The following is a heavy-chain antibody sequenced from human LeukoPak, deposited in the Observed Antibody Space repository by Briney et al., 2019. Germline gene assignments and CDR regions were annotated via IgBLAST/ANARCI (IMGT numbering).Heavy chain of an antibody. CDR3: ARGLGYSYGYFDY. CDR1: GYTFTGYY. D-gene: IGHD5-18*01. J-gene: IGHJ4*02. V-gene: IGHV1-2*02. Sequence: GASVKVSCKASGYTFTGYYMHWVRQAPGQGLEWMGWINPNSGGTNYAQKFQGRVTMTRDTSISTAYMELSRLRSDDTAVYYYARGLGYSYGYFDYWGQGTLVTVSS. CDR2: INPNSGGT.